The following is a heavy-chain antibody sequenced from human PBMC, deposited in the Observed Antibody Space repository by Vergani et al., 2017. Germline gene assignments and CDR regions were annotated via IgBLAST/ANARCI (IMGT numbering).Heavy chain of an antibody. CDR3: VKDNDYDADGPFDL. CDR1: GFAFSSYA. V-gene: IGHV3-23*01. CDR2: ISGGGGST. Sequence: EVQLLESGGGLVQPGGSLRLSCAASGFAFSSYAMSWVRQAPGKGLEWVSDISGGGGSTYYADSVKGRFTVSRDNSKKAVFLQMNNLRHEDTALYFCVKDNDYDADGPFDLWGRGTLVTVSS. J-gene: IGHJ2*01. D-gene: IGHD3-16*01.